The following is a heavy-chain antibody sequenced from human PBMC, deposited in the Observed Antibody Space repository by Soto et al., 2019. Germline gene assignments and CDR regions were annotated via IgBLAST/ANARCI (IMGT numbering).Heavy chain of an antibody. J-gene: IGHJ6*02. CDR3: AKDEKYYDFWRGVGFSYGMDV. CDR2: ISYDGSNK. Sequence: GGSLRLSCAASVFTFSSYGIHWVRQAPGKGLEWVAVISYDGSNKYDADSVKGRFTISRDNSKNTLYLQMNSLRAEDTAVYYCAKDEKYYDFWRGVGFSYGMDVWGQGTTVTVSS. D-gene: IGHD3-3*01. V-gene: IGHV3-30*18. CDR1: VFTFSSYG.